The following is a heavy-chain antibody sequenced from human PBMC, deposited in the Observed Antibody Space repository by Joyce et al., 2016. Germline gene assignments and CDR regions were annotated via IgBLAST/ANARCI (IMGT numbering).Heavy chain of an antibody. CDR2: FSRTGTP. J-gene: IGHJ4*02. CDR1: GYSISRGYY. CDR3: ARAPAPTYYFDF. V-gene: IGHV4-38-2*01. D-gene: IGHD2-21*01. Sequence: QVQLQESGPGLVKPSETLSLTCAVSGYSISRGYYWVWIRQPPGKRLEWIVSFSRTGTPYYNPSLESRVTVSLDTSNDQFSLNLSSVTAADTAIYYCARAPAPTYYFDFWGQGTLVTVSS.